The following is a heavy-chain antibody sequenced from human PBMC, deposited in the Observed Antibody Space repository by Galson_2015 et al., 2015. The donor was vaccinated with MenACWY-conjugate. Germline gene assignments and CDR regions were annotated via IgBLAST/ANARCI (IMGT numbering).Heavy chain of an antibody. CDR2: ISPGDSNT. CDR1: GSYFTSYW. CDR3: ARHPPGGRGMDV. V-gene: IGHV5-51*01. J-gene: IGHJ6*02. D-gene: IGHD1-26*01. Sequence: SGAEVKQPGESPQISCKGSGSYFTSYWIAWVRQIPGKGLEWMGLISPGDSNTRYSPSFQGQVTISADKSISTAYLQRSSLKASDTAMYYCARHPPGGRGMDVWGQGTTVTVSS.